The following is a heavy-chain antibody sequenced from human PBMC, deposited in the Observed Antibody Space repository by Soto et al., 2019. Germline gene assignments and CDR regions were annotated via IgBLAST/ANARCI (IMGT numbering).Heavy chain of an antibody. CDR2: IYHGGTT. CDR3: ARVHVMVVAGSTFDY. D-gene: IGHD6-19*01. Sequence: SETLSLTCTVSGYSISSDSYWAWIRQPPGKGPEWIASIYHGGTTFYNPSLKSRITISVDTSNNQFSLKLTSATAADTAVYYCARVHVMVVAGSTFDYWGHGTLVTVSS. V-gene: IGHV4-38-2*02. CDR1: GYSISSDSY. J-gene: IGHJ4*01.